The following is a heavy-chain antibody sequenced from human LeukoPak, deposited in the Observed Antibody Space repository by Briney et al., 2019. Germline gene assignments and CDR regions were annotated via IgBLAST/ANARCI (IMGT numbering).Heavy chain of an antibody. CDR1: GFTFSNYA. V-gene: IGHV3-23*01. D-gene: IGHD5-24*01. CDR2: LSGSGAGT. J-gene: IGHJ6*02. CDR3: AKSHGYYNYYGMDV. Sequence: GGSLRLSCTASGFTFSNYAMSWVRQAPGKGLEWVSGLSGSGAGTYSADSVKGRFTISRDNSKNTLYLQMNSLRAEDTAVYYCAKSHGYYNYYGMDVWGQGTTVTVSS.